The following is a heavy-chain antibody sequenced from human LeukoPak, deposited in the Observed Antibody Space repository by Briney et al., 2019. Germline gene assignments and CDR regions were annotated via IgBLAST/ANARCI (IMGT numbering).Heavy chain of an antibody. Sequence: SETLSLTCTVSGGSISSGDYYWGWIRQPPGKGLEWIGSIYYSGSTYYNPSLKSRVTISVDTSKNQFSLKLSSVTAADTAVYYCARSMDGMDVWGQGTTVTVSS. J-gene: IGHJ6*02. CDR2: IYYSGST. CDR3: ARSMDGMDV. CDR1: GGSISSGDYY. V-gene: IGHV4-39*01. D-gene: IGHD2/OR15-2a*01.